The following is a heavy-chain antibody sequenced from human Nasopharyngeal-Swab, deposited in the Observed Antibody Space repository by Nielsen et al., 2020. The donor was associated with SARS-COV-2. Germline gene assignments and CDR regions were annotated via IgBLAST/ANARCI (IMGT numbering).Heavy chain of an antibody. D-gene: IGHD6-6*01. V-gene: IGHV4-34*01. J-gene: IGHJ4*02. CDR1: GGSFSGYY. CDR3: ARDEAARPFDY. CDR2: INHSGST. Sequence: SEALSLTCAVYGGSFSGYYWSRIRQPPGKGLEWIGEINHSGSTNYNPSLKSRVTISVDTSKNQFSLKLSSVTAADTAVYYCARDEAARPFDYWGQGTLVTVSS.